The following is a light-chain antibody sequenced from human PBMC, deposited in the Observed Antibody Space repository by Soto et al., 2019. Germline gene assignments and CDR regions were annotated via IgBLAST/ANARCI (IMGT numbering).Light chain of an antibody. J-gene: IGKJ1*01. CDR3: QQRSTWPPT. Sequence: EIVLTQSPATLSLSVGERATLSCRASQNVGDCLAWYHQKRGQAPKLLISSASSMATGIPARFSGSGSGTDFTLTISSLEPEDFAAYYCQQRSTWPPTFGQGTKVEIK. CDR2: SAS. CDR1: QNVGDC. V-gene: IGKV3-11*01.